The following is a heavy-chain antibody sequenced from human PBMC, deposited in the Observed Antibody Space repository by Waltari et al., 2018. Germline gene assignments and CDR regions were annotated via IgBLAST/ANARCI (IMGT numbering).Heavy chain of an antibody. CDR3: AREREGSGWTYYFDY. D-gene: IGHD6-19*01. J-gene: IGHJ4*02. CDR1: GGSISSGSYY. CDR2: IYTSGST. Sequence: QVQLQESGPGLVKPSQTLSLTCTVSGGSISSGSYYWSWIRQPAGKGLEWIGRIYTSGSTNYNPSRKSRVTISVDTSKNQFSLKLSSVTAADTAVYYCAREREGSGWTYYFDYWGQGTLVTVSS. V-gene: IGHV4-61*02.